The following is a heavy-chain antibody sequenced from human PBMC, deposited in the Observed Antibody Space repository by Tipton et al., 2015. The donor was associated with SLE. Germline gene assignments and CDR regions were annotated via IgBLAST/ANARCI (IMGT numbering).Heavy chain of an antibody. CDR2: SGST. J-gene: IGHJ1*01. D-gene: IGHD5-12*01. Sequence: SGSTDYIPSLKSRVTISVDTSKNQFSLKLSSVTAADTAVYYCARGNPRWAASHVDNRGQRSLASVSS. V-gene: IGHV4-59*09. CDR3: ARGNPRWAASHVDN.